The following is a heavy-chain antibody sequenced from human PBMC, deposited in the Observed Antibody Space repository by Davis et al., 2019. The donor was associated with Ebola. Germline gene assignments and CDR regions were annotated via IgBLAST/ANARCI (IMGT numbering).Heavy chain of an antibody. Sequence: ASVKVSCKASGYTFTSYYMHWVRQAPGQGLEWMGIINPSGGSTSYAQKFQGRVTMTRETSISTAYMELSRLRSDDTAVYYCASFTTVTRWDWGQGTLVTVSS. CDR3: ASFTTVTRWD. CDR2: INPSGGST. D-gene: IGHD4-17*01. J-gene: IGHJ4*02. V-gene: IGHV1-46*01. CDR1: GYTFTSYY.